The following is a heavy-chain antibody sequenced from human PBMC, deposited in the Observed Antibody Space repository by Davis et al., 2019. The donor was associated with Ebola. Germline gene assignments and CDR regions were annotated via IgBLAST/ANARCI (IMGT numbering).Heavy chain of an antibody. Sequence: MPGGSLRLSCAVYGGSFSGYYWSWIRQPPGKGLEWIGEINHSGSTNYNPSLKSRVTISVDTSKNQFSLKLSSVTAADTAVYYCAREGYSSAWPSFFDYWGQGTLVTVSS. CDR2: INHSGST. D-gene: IGHD6-19*01. CDR1: GGSFSGYY. V-gene: IGHV4-34*01. J-gene: IGHJ4*02. CDR3: AREGYSSAWPSFFDY.